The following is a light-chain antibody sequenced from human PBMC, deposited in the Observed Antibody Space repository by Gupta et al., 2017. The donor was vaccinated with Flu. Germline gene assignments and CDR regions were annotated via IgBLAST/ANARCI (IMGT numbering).Light chain of an antibody. J-gene: IGLJ2*01. CDR1: ELGDKY. V-gene: IGLV3-1*01. Sequence: SSELTQPFAVSVSAGQTASITCSGDELGDKYVCWYQRRPGQSPGLVLYQDSQRPSGIPERFSGSNSGNTATLTISGTQAMDEADYYCQAWVSNIVVFGGGTKLTVL. CDR2: QDS. CDR3: QAWVSNIVV.